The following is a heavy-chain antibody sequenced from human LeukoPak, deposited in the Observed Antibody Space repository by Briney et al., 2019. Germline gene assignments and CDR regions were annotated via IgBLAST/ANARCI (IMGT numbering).Heavy chain of an antibody. CDR1: GGAFSSYA. CDR3: ARDRRDGYNNYYYYFGMDV. J-gene: IGHJ6*02. V-gene: IGHV1-69*01. Sequence: SLKVSCKASGGAFSSYAISWVRQAPGQGLEWMGGIIPIFGTANYAQKFQGRVTITADESTSTAYMELSSLRSEDTAVYYCARDRRDGYNNYYYYFGMDVWGQGTTVTVSS. D-gene: IGHD5-24*01. CDR2: IIPIFGTA.